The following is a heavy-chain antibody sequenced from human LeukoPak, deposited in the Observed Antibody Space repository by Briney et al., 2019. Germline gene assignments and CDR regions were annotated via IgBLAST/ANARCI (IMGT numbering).Heavy chain of an antibody. J-gene: IGHJ4*02. D-gene: IGHD1-26*01. CDR2: IRYDGSNK. V-gene: IGHV3-30*02. Sequence: PGGSLRLSCAASGFTFSSYGMHWVRQAPGKGLEWVAFIRYDGSNKYYADSVKGRITISRDNSKNTLYLQMNSLRAEDTAVYYCAKDRGSYFDYWGQGILVTVSS. CDR1: GFTFSSYG. CDR3: AKDRGSYFDY.